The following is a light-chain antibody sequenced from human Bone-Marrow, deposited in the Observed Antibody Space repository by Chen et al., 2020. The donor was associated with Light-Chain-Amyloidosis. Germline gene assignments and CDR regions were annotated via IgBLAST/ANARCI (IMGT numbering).Light chain of an antibody. Sequence: QSALPQPASVSGSPGQSITISCTGNSSDVGGHNYVSWYQQHPGKAPKVIIYDISNRPSGVSNRFAGSKAGNMASLTISGLQTEDEADYYCCSYTNSNTHVFGTGTKVTVL. J-gene: IGLJ1*01. CDR3: CSYTNSNTHV. V-gene: IGLV2-14*03. CDR1: SSDVGGHNY. CDR2: DIS.